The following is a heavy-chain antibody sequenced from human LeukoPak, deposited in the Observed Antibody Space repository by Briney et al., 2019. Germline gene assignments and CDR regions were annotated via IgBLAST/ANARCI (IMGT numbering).Heavy chain of an antibody. Sequence: GGSLRLSCAASGFTFSSHWMHWVRQAPGKGLVWVSRINTDGSSTRYADSVKGRFTISRDTAKNTLYLQINSLGAEDTAVYYCARDRHYGDAFDIWGQGTMVTVSS. CDR3: ARDRHYGDAFDI. CDR1: GFTFSSHW. CDR2: INTDGSST. V-gene: IGHV3-74*01. J-gene: IGHJ3*02. D-gene: IGHD4-17*01.